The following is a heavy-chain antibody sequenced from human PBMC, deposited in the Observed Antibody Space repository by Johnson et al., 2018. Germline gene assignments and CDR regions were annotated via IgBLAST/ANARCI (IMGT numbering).Heavy chain of an antibody. Sequence: VQLVQSGGGLVQXGRSXRLXCAASGFTFDDYAMHWVRQAPGKGLEWVSGISWNSGSMGYADSVKGRFTISRDTSKNTLYLQMNSLRVEDTAVYYCARAPGYYYNMDVWGKGTTVTVSS. CDR3: ARAPGYYYNMDV. D-gene: IGHD7-27*01. J-gene: IGHJ6*03. V-gene: IGHV3-9*01. CDR2: ISWNSGSM. CDR1: GFTFDDYA.